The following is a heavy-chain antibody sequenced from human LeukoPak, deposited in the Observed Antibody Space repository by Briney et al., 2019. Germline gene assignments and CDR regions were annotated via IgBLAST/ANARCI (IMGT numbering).Heavy chain of an antibody. CDR1: GFIFSNYG. V-gene: IGHV3-33*01. CDR2: IWYDGSNK. Sequence: PGRSLRLSCAASGFIFSNYGMHWVRQAPGKGLEWVAVIWYDGSNKYYADSVKGRFTVSRDNSKNTLYLQMNSLRDEDTAVYYCATRSFYYGMDVWGQGTTVTVSS. CDR3: ATRSFYYGMDV. J-gene: IGHJ6*02.